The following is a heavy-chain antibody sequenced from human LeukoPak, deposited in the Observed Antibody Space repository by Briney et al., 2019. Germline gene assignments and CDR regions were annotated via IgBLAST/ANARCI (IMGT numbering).Heavy chain of an antibody. Sequence: GGSLRLSCAASGFTVSSNYMSWVRQAPGKGLEWVSVIYSGGSTYYADSVKGRFTISRDNSKNTLYLQMNSLRAEDTAVYYCVRDGGIVGATIDAFDIWGQGTMVTVSS. CDR1: GFTVSSNY. D-gene: IGHD1-26*01. J-gene: IGHJ3*02. V-gene: IGHV3-53*01. CDR2: IYSGGST. CDR3: VRDGGIVGATIDAFDI.